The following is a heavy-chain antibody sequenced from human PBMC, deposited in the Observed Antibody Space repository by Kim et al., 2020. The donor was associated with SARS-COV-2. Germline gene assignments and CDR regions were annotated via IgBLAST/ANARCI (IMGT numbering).Heavy chain of an antibody. CDR3: AKDGGTYYDFWSGYYTPPTWAEAGGSQYYYYYGMDV. V-gene: IGHV3-30*18. CDR1: GFTFSSYG. CDR2: ISYDGSNK. D-gene: IGHD3-3*01. J-gene: IGHJ6*02. Sequence: GGSLRLSCAASGFTFSSYGMHWVRQAPGKGLEWVAVISYDGSNKYYADSVKGRFTISRDNSKNTLYLQMNSLRAEDTAVYYCAKDGGTYYDFWSGYYTPPTWAEAGGSQYYYYYGMDVWGQGTTVTVSS.